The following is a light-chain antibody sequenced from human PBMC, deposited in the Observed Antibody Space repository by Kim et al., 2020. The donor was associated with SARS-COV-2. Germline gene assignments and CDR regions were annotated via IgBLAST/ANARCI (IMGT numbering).Light chain of an antibody. CDR3: QPRST. J-gene: IGKJ2*01. V-gene: IGKV1-33*01. CDR2: DAS. Sequence: PTSRASSVGDRVPITCQARQDISNSLKWYQQKPGKAPKLLIYDASNLETGVPSRFSGSGSGTDFTFTIITLQPEDIATYYCQPRSTFGQGTKLEI. CDR1: QDISNS.